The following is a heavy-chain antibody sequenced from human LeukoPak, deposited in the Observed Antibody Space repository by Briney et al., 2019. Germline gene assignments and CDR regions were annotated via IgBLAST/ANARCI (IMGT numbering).Heavy chain of an antibody. CDR1: EFTFSDYT. J-gene: IGHJ4*02. V-gene: IGHV3-30*04. D-gene: IGHD5-24*01. CDR2: ISNDEKNK. CDR3: ARDSLKMVDY. Sequence: GGSLRLSCAASEFTFSDYTMHWVRQAPGKGLEWVALISNDEKNKYYSDSVKGRFTISRDNSKNTLDLQMHGLRAEDTAVYYCARDSLKMVDYWGQGTLVTVSS.